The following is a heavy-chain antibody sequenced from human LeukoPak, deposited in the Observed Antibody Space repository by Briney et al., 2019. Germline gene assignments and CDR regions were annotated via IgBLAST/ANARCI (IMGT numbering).Heavy chain of an antibody. D-gene: IGHD2-15*01. CDR3: AKGSCSGGSCRSPRYNWFDP. CDR2: ISSSSSYI. V-gene: IGHV3-21*04. J-gene: IGHJ5*02. Sequence: GGSLRLSCAASGFTFSSYSMNWVRQAPGKGLEWVSSISSSSSYIYYADSVKGRFTISRDNAKNSLYLQMNSLRAEDTAVYYCAKGSCSGGSCRSPRYNWFDPWGQGTLVTVSS. CDR1: GFTFSSYS.